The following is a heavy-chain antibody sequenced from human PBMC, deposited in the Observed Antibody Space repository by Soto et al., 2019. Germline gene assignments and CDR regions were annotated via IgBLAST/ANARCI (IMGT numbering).Heavy chain of an antibody. D-gene: IGHD6-19*01. J-gene: IGHJ4*02. CDR3: ARVVHIAVAGHFDY. CDR1: GDSVSSNSAA. Sequence: SETLSLTCAISGDSVSSNSAAWNWIRQSPSRGLEWLGRTYYRSKWYNDYAVSVKSRITINPDTSKNQFSLQLNSVTPEDTAVYYCARVVHIAVAGHFDYWGQGTLVTVSS. V-gene: IGHV6-1*01. CDR2: TYYRSKWYN.